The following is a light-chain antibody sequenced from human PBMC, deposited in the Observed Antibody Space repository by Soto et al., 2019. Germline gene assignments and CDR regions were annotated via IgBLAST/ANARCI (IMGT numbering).Light chain of an antibody. CDR3: CSYIGSSTLV. CDR2: EGS. V-gene: IGLV2-23*01. Sequence: QSALTQPASVSGSPGQSITISCTGTSSDVGSYNLVSWYQQLPGKAPKLVIYEGSKRPSGVSNRFSGSKSGNTASLTISGLQAEDEADYYCCSYIGSSTLVFGGGTKLTVL. J-gene: IGLJ3*02. CDR1: SSDVGSYNL.